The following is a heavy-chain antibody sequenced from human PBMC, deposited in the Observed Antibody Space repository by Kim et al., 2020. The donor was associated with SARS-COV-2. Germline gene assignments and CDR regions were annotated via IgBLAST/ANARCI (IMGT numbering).Heavy chain of an antibody. CDR1: GDSITSFY. J-gene: IGHJ5*02. V-gene: IGHV4-4*07. Sequence: SETLSLTCTVSGDSITSFYWSWLRQPAGKGLEWIGRFYSNANIKYNPSLMSRVTFSVVTSKNQFFLNLTSVTAADTAVYYCARWNFGELTSGNFDPWGQGILVTVSS. CDR3: ARWNFGELTSGNFDP. CDR2: FYSNANI. D-gene: IGHD3-10*01.